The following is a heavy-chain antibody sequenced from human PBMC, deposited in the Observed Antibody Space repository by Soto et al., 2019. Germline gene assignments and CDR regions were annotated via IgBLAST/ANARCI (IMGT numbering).Heavy chain of an antibody. CDR2: ISNDGSNR. Sequence: QVQLVESGGGVVQPGRSLRLSCAASGFTFSSFGMHWVRQAPGKGLEWVAVISNDGSNRYYADSVKGRFTISRDNSKNTLYLQMNSLRAEDTAVYHCAKDRGWAPFDDWGQGTLVTVSS. J-gene: IGHJ4*02. CDR3: AKDRGWAPFDD. D-gene: IGHD1-26*01. CDR1: GFTFSSFG. V-gene: IGHV3-30*18.